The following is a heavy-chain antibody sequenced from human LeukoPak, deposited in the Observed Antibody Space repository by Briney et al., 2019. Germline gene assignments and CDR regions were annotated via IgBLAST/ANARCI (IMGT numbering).Heavy chain of an antibody. D-gene: IGHD1-1*01. J-gene: IGHJ6*02. CDR1: GYSFTSYW. V-gene: IGHV5-10-1*01. CDR2: IDPSDSYT. CDR3: ARRGTEPYGMDV. Sequence: PGESLKISCKGSGYSFTSYWISWVRRMPGKGLEWMGRIDPSDSYTNYSSSFQGHVTISADKSISTAYLQWSSLKASDTAMYYCARRGTEPYGMDVWGQGTTVTVSS.